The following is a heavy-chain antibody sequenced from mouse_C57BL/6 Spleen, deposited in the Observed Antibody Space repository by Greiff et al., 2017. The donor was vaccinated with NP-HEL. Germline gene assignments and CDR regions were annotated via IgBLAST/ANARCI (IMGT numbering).Heavy chain of an antibody. V-gene: IGHV1-50*01. CDR2: IDPSDSYT. Sequence: QVQLQQPGAELVKPGASVKLSCKASGYTFTSYWMPWVKQRPGQGLEWIGEIDPSDSYTNSNQKFKGKATLTVDTSSSTAYMQLSSLTSEDSAVYYCARLSSGYPHYYAMDYWGQGTSVTVSS. CDR1: GYTFTSYW. CDR3: ARLSSGYPHYYAMDY. J-gene: IGHJ4*01. D-gene: IGHD3-2*02.